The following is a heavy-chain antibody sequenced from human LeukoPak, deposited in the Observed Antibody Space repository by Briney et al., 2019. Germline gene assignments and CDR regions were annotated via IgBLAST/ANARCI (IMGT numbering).Heavy chain of an antibody. CDR1: GGTFSGYA. V-gene: IGHV1-69*01. J-gene: IGHJ3*02. CDR2: IIPIFGTA. D-gene: IGHD5-18*01. Sequence: ASVKVSCKASGGTFSGYAISWVRRAPGQGLEWMGGIIPIFGTANYAQKFQGRVTITADESTSTAYMELSSLRSEDTAVYYCARGGHTAMVNSDAFDIWGQGTTVTVSS. CDR3: ARGGHTAMVNSDAFDI.